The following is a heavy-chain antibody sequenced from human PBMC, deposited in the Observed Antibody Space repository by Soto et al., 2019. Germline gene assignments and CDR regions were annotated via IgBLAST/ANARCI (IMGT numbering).Heavy chain of an antibody. CDR3: ARGRITMVRGALYYMDV. V-gene: IGHV3-13*01. D-gene: IGHD3-10*01. J-gene: IGHJ6*03. CDR1: GFTFSSYD. CDR2: IGTAGDT. Sequence: GGSLRLSCAASGFTFSSYDMHWVRQATGKGLEWVSAIGTAGDTYYPGSVKGRFTISRENAKNSLYLQMNSLRAGDTAVYYCARGRITMVRGALYYMDVWGKGTTVTVSS.